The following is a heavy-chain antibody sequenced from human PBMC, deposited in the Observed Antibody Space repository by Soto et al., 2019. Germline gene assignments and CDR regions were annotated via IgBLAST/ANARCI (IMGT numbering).Heavy chain of an antibody. Sequence: SVKVSCNSSGGTFSSYAISCVLQAPGQGLGWMGGIIPIFGTANYAQKFQGRVTITADESTSRAYMELSSLRSGDTAVYYCARDRDTDMDQIRYYYYYGMDVWGQGTTVTVSS. D-gene: IGHD5-18*01. J-gene: IGHJ6*02. CDR1: GGTFSSYA. CDR2: IIPIFGTA. V-gene: IGHV1-69*13. CDR3: ARDRDTDMDQIRYYYYYGMDV.